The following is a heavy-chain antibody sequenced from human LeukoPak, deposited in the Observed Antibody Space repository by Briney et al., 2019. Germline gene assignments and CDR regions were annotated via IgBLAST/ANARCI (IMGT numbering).Heavy chain of an antibody. D-gene: IGHD3-3*01. V-gene: IGHV4-59*01. CDR1: GGSISTYY. J-gene: IGHJ4*02. CDR3: AKNYDFWSSYTHPYFDY. CDR2: VYYSGNT. Sequence: SETLSLTCTVSGGSISTYYWSWIRQTPGKGLEWIGYVYYSGNTNYNPSLKSRVTISIDTSKNQFSLNLSSVTAEDTAVYYCAKNYDFWSSYTHPYFDYWGQGTLVTVSS.